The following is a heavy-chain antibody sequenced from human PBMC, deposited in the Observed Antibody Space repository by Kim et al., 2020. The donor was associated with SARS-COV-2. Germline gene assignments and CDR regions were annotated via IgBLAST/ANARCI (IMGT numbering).Heavy chain of an antibody. CDR3: ATYSQVASATTFRELAGTVSSLSY. V-gene: IGHV7-4-1*02. CDR1: GYSFIDSA. D-gene: IGHD6-19*01. Sequence: ASVKVSCKASGYSFIDSAINWVRQAPGQGLEYMGWISTNTGSPTYAQRFAGRFVFSLDTSVDTAYLLITNLKPEDTAVYYCATYSQVASATTFRELAGTVSSLSYWGQGTLVTVSS. J-gene: IGHJ4*02. CDR2: ISTNTGSP.